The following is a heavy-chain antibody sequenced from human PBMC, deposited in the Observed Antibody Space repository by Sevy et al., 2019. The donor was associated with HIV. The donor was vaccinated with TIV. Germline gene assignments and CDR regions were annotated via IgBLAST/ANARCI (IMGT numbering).Heavy chain of an antibody. CDR2: ISTDGNIK. D-gene: IGHD3-22*01. V-gene: IGHV3-30*04. Sequence: GGSLRLSCTASGFSFSNYAMYWVRQAPGEGLEWVAVISTDGNIKDYADSVKGRFTISRDNFKNTLYLQMNSLRAEDSAVYYCASHYYDSTGYYYPLDYWGLGTLVTV. J-gene: IGHJ4*02. CDR1: GFSFSNYA. CDR3: ASHYYDSTGYYYPLDY.